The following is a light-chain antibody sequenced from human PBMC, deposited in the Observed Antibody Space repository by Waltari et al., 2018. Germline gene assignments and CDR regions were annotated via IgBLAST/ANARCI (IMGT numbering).Light chain of an antibody. CDR2: DVT. CDR1: SNDVGGYHY. Sequence: QSALTQPRSVSGSPGQSVTISCTGTSNDVGGYHYVSWYQHHPGEVPKLMIYDVTQRPSGVPGRFSGSKSGNTASRTSSGLHADDEADYYCTSYGGTYFVFGGGTRLTVL. J-gene: IGLJ2*01. V-gene: IGLV2-11*01. CDR3: TSYGGTYFV.